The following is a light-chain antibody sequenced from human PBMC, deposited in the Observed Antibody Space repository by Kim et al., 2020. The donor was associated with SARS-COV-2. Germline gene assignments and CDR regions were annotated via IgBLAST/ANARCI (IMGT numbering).Light chain of an antibody. CDR3: QHSYSSSPYT. V-gene: IGKV1-5*03. CDR1: QTINNW. J-gene: IGKJ2*01. Sequence: ASVGDRVAITWRASQTINNWLAWYQQKPGKAPKLLIYKASSLESGVPSRFSGSRSGTEFTLTISNLQPDDFATYYCQHSYSSSPYTFGQGTKLEI. CDR2: KAS.